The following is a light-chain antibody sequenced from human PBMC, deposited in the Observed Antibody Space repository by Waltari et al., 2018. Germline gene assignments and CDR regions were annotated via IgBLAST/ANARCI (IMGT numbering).Light chain of an antibody. CDR2: VNK. J-gene: IGLJ3*02. CDR3: AAWDDTLNGSNWV. Sequence: QSILTQPPSAYGTPGQRVPISCSVSSSNIGTYTVNWYQQLPGKAPKLLIFVNKQRPSGVPDRFSGSQSGTSASLAINVLQSEDEADYYCAAWDDTLNGSNWVFGGGTKLTVL. CDR1: SSNIGTYT. V-gene: IGLV1-44*01.